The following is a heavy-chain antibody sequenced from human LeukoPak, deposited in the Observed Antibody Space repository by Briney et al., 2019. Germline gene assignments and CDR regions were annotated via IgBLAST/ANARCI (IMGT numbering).Heavy chain of an antibody. V-gene: IGHV4-34*01. J-gene: IGHJ6*03. CDR3: ARSRQWHYYYMDV. CDR1: GGSLSGFY. D-gene: IGHD6-19*01. CDR2: INQSGST. Sequence: SETLSLTCAVYGGSLSGFYWSWIRQSPGKGLEWIGEINQSGSTNYNPSLKGRVTISVDTSKNQFSLKLSSVTAADTAVYYCARSRQWHYYYMDVWGKGTTVTVSS.